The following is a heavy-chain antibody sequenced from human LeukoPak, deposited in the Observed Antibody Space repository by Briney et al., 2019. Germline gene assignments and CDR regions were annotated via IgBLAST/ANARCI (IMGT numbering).Heavy chain of an antibody. CDR2: ISAYSGNT. CDR3: ARDSWGRSDY. D-gene: IGHD7-27*01. CDR1: GYTFTSYG. V-gene: IGHV1-18*01. J-gene: IGHJ4*02. Sequence: GASVKVSCKASGYTFTSYGISWVRQAPGQGLEWMGRISAYSGNTNYAQKFQGRVTMTTDTSTSTAYMDLRSLRSDDTAVYYCARDSWGRSDYWGQGTLVTVSS.